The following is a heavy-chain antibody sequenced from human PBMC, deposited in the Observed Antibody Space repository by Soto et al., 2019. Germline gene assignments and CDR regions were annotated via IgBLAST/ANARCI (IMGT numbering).Heavy chain of an antibody. CDR1: GYTLSAYY. CDR3: ASSYMITFGGVIVPN. D-gene: IGHD3-16*02. Sequence: SVKVSCKASGYTLSAYYMHWVRHAPGQGLEWMGGIIPIFGTANYAQKFQGRVTITADKSTSTAYMELSSLRSEDTAVYYCASSYMITFGGVIVPNWGQGTLVTVSS. CDR2: IIPIFGTA. J-gene: IGHJ4*02. V-gene: IGHV1-69*06.